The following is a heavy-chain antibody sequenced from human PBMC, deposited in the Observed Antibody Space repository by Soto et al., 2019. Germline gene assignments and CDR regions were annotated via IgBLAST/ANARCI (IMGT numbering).Heavy chain of an antibody. J-gene: IGHJ4*02. Sequence: QDHLVQSGGEVKKPGASAKASCKASGYTFKNYGINWVRQAPGRGLERVAWISAYNGDTSYAQHLQGRVTVTTETLTNTAYMELRSLRPDDTAVYFCVLGGLETGYYRDMDYWGQGTLVSVSS. V-gene: IGHV1-18*04. D-gene: IGHD3-9*01. CDR1: GYTFKNYG. CDR2: ISAYNGDT. CDR3: VLGGLETGYYRDMDY.